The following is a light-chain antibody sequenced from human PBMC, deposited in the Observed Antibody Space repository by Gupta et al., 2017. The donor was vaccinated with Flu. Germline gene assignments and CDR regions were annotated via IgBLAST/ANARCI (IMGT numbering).Light chain of an antibody. CDR1: HSVDSY. V-gene: IGKV3-11*01. J-gene: IGKJ5*01. CDR2: DAY. Sequence: EIVLNKSPVTLSLSPGERATLSWRASHSVDSYLAWYQQKPGQAPRLLIYDAYNRASGIPARFSGSGSGTDFTLTISSLEPRYFAVYVCQQRSNWPPTFGQGTRLEIK. CDR3: QQRSNWPPT.